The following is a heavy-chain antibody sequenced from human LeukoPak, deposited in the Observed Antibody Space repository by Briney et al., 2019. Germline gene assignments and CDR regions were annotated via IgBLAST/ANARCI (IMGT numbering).Heavy chain of an antibody. CDR1: GFTFTNYW. J-gene: IGHJ6*03. D-gene: IGHD2-8*01. CDR3: ARVKWDYMDV. CDR2: IKQDRSEK. Sequence: PGGSLRLSCAASGFTFTNYWMSWVRQAPGKGLELVANIKQDRSEKYYVDSVKGRFTISRDNAKNSLYLQMNSLRAEDTAVYYCARVKWDYMDVWGKGTTVTVSS. V-gene: IGHV3-7*01.